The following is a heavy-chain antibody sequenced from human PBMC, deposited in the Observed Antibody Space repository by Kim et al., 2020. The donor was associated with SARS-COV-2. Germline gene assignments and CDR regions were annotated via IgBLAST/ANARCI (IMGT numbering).Heavy chain of an antibody. Sequence: NPSLKSRVTMSVDPSKSQSSLKLSSLTAADTALYYCARGLFDFWTGYFDYWGQGILVTVSS. CDR3: ARGLFDFWTGYFDY. V-gene: IGHV4-59*09. J-gene: IGHJ4*02. D-gene: IGHD3-3*01.